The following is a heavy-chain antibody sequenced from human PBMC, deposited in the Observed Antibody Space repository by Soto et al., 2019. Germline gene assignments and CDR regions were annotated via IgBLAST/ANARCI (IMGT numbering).Heavy chain of an antibody. D-gene: IGHD2-15*01. CDR3: SRAFGPSVVTIEY. J-gene: IGHJ4*01. Sequence: QVQLVESGGGVVQPGRSLRLSCAASGFTFSTYAMYGVRQAPVKGLEWVAVIWYDGSKEFYVDSVKGRFTISRDNSKNTLSLQMKRLRAEDTAMSFGSRAFGPSVVTIEYLGQGTLVAVSS. V-gene: IGHV3-33*01. CDR2: IWYDGSKE. CDR1: GFTFSTYA.